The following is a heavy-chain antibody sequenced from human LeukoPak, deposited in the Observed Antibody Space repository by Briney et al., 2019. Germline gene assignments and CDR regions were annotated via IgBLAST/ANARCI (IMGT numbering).Heavy chain of an antibody. V-gene: IGHV3-30-3*01. D-gene: IGHD3-22*01. CDR2: ISYDGSNK. Sequence: PGGSLRLSCAASGFTFSSYIMYWVRQAPGKGLEWVAVISYDGSNKYYADSVKGRFTISRDNSKNTLYLQMNSLRAEDTAVYYCARDLYDSSESAFDIWGQGTMVTVSS. CDR3: ARDLYDSSESAFDI. CDR1: GFTFSSYI. J-gene: IGHJ3*02.